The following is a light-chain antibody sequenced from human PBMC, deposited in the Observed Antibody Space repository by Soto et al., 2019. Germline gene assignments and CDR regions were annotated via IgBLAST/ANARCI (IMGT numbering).Light chain of an antibody. CDR2: GAX. Sequence: TVLTQSTATLSLSAGERATVSXRASQNVGDNLAWDQHQPVXXTRVXXXGAXTRATGVPERFSGSGSGTAFTLTISSLQSEEFAVYYCQQYNNSPTWTFGQGTKVDIK. CDR3: QQYNNSPTWT. V-gene: IGKV3-15*01. CDR1: QNVGDN. J-gene: IGKJ1*01.